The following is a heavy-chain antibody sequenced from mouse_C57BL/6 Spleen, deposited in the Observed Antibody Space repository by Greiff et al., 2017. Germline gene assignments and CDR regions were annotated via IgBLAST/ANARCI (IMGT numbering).Heavy chain of an antibody. CDR3: SRAGISPGRSSFDY. D-gene: IGHD1-1*01. Sequence: QVQLQQSGAELMKPGASVKLSCKASGYTFTGYWIEWVKQRPGHGLEWIGEILPGSGSTNYNEKFKGKATFTADTSSNQAYMQLRSLTTEASAIYCCSRAGISPGRSSFDYWGQGTTLTVSS. CDR2: ILPGSGST. CDR1: GYTFTGYW. J-gene: IGHJ2*01. V-gene: IGHV1-9*01.